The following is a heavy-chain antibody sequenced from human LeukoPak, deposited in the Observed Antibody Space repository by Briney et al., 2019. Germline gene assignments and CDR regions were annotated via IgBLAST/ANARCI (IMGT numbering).Heavy chain of an antibody. Sequence: SETLSLTCTVSGGSISSYYWGWIRQPPGKGLEWIGCIHYSGNTHYNPSLKSRVTISVDTSKNQFSLKLNSVTAADTAVYDCAGLSINWNALGYWGQGTLVTVSS. CDR3: AGLSINWNALGY. J-gene: IGHJ4*02. CDR1: GGSISSYY. CDR2: IHYSGNT. D-gene: IGHD1-1*01. V-gene: IGHV4-59*01.